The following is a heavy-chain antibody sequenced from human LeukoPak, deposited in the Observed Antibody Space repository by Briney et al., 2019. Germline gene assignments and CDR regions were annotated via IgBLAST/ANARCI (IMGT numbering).Heavy chain of an antibody. V-gene: IGHV4-61*09. J-gene: IGHJ4*02. CDR2: IYTSGST. D-gene: IGHD3-3*01. Sequence: SETLSLTCTVAGGSISSGNYYWSWIRQPAGKGLEWIGHIYTSGSTNYNPSLKSRVTISVDTSKNQFYLKLSSLTAADTAVYYCAREGYDSLGGQGNLVTVSA. CDR3: AREGYDSL. CDR1: GGSISSGNYY.